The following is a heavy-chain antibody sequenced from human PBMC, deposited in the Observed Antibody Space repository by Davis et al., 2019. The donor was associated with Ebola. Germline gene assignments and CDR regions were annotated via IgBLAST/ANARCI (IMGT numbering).Heavy chain of an antibody. CDR3: ARDGESVATITGLGHFDY. CDR1: GGSFSGYY. J-gene: IGHJ4*02. D-gene: IGHD5-12*01. V-gene: IGHV3-7*03. Sequence: ETLSLTCAVYGGSFSGYYWSWVRQAPGKGLEWVANIKQDGSEKYYVDSVKGRFTISRDNAKNSLYLQMNSLRAEDTAVYYCARDGESVATITGLGHFDYWGQGTLVTVSS. CDR2: IKQDGSEK.